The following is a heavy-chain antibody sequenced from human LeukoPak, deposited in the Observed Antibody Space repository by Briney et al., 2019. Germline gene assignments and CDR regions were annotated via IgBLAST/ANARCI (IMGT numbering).Heavy chain of an antibody. CDR2: IHYSGST. V-gene: IGHV4-39*01. Sequence: PSETLSLTCTVSGGSISSSSYYWGWIRQPPGKGLEWIGSIHYSGSTYYNPSLKSRVTISVDTSKNQFSLKLSSVTAADTAVYYCAPRSYDFWSEGSWFDPWGQGTLVTVSS. J-gene: IGHJ5*02. D-gene: IGHD3-3*01. CDR1: GGSISSSSYY. CDR3: APRSYDFWSEGSWFDP.